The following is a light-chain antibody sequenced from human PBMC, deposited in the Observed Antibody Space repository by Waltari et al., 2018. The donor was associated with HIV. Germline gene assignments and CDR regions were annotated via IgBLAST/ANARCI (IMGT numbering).Light chain of an antibody. CDR3: YSTDSSVDHRGV. V-gene: IGLV3-10*01. Sequence: SYELPQPPSVSVSPGQTARITCSGDALPKKYAYWSQQRSGQAPVLVIYDDTKRPSGIPERFSGSSSGTMATLTISGAQVEDEADYYCYSTDSSVDHRGVFGGGTKVTVL. CDR2: DDT. J-gene: IGLJ3*02. CDR1: ALPKKY.